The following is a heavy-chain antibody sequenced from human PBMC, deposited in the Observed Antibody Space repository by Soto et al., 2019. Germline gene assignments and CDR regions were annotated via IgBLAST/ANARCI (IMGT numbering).Heavy chain of an antibody. CDR3: ASSYYYDSRGYLYYYYGMDV. D-gene: IGHD3-22*01. Sequence: SETLSLTCAVYGGSFSGCYWSWIRQPPGKGLEWIGEINHSGSTNYNPSLKSRVTISVDTSKNQFSLKLSSVTAADTAVYYCASSYYYDSRGYLYYYYGMDVWGQGTTVTVS. CDR2: INHSGST. V-gene: IGHV4-34*01. J-gene: IGHJ6*02. CDR1: GGSFSGCY.